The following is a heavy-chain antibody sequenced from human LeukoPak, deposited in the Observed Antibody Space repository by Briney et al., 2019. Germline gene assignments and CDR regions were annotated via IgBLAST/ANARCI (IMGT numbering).Heavy chain of an antibody. CDR2: ISDDGNNK. V-gene: IGHV3-30-3*01. J-gene: IGHJ4*02. D-gene: IGHD1-26*01. CDR1: GFTFSGYA. CDR3: ARGTLGANTALDD. Sequence: GGSLRFSCAASGFTFSGYAMYWVRQAPGKGLEWVTFISDDGNNKYYADSVKGRFTNSRDNSKSTLYLQMNSLRPEDTAVYYCARGTLGANTALDDWGQGTLVTVSS.